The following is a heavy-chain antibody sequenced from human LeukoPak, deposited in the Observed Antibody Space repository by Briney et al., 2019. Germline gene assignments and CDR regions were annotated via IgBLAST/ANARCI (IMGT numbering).Heavy chain of an antibody. D-gene: IGHD3-9*01. CDR1: GFTFSSYA. CDR2: ISYDGSNK. Sequence: PGGSLRLSCAASGFTFSSYAMHWVRQAPGKGLEWVAVISYDGSNKYYTDSVKGRFTISRDNSKNTLYLQMNSLRAKDTAVYYCARDPPQDLRYFDWLLDYWGQGTLVTVSS. V-gene: IGHV3-30*04. CDR3: ARDPPQDLRYFDWLLDY. J-gene: IGHJ4*02.